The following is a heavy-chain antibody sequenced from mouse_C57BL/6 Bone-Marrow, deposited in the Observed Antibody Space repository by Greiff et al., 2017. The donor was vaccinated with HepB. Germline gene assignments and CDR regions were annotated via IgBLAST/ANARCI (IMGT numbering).Heavy chain of an antibody. J-gene: IGHJ1*03. CDR3: ARGGYYWYFDV. CDR2: IYPRSGNT. CDR1: GYTFTSYG. Sequence: VKLMESGAELARPGASVKLSCKASGYTFTSYGISWVKQRTGQGLEWIGEIYPRSGNTYYNEKFKGKATLTADKSSSTAYMELRSLTSEDSAVYFCARGGYYWYFDVWGTGTTVTVSS. V-gene: IGHV1-81*01. D-gene: IGHD2-2*01.